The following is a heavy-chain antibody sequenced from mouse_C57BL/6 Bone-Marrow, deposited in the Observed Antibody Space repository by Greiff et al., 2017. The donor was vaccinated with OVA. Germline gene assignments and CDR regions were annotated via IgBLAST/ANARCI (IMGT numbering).Heavy chain of an antibody. CDR2: IYIGYGYT. V-gene: IGHV1-58*01. J-gene: IGHJ2*01. CDR1: GYTFTSYG. CDR3: ARGLGRGGFDY. D-gene: IGHD4-1*01. Sequence: VQLQQSGAELVRPGSSVKMSCKTSGYTFTSYGINWVKQRPGPGLEWIGYIYIGYGYTEYNEKFKGKATLTSDTSSSTAYMQLSRLTSEESAIYCCARGLGRGGFDYWGQGTTLTVSS.